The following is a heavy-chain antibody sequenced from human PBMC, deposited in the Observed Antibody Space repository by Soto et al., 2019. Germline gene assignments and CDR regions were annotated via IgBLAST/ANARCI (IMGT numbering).Heavy chain of an antibody. CDR1: GFTFSSYA. CDR2: ISDSGSKT. J-gene: IGHJ4*02. Sequence: GGSLRLSCAASGFTFSSYAMSWVRQAPGEGLEWVSAISDSGSKTYYAVSVKGRFTISRDNSRNTLYLQMNSLSAEDAAVYSCAKGQKWELPLDYWGQGALVTVSS. D-gene: IGHD1-26*01. CDR3: AKGQKWELPLDY. V-gene: IGHV3-23*01.